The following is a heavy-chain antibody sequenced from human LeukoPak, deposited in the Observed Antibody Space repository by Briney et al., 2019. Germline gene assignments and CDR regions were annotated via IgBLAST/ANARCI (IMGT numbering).Heavy chain of an antibody. Sequence: PGGSLRLSCAASGFTFSSYSMNWVRQAPGKGLEWVSSISSSSSYIYYADSVEGRFTISRDNAKNSLYLQMNSLRAEDTAVYYCARALPSYSSSWYGGFSVGGFDYWGQGTLVTVSS. CDR1: GFTFSSYS. J-gene: IGHJ4*02. CDR3: ARALPSYSSSWYGGFSVGGFDY. CDR2: ISSSSSYI. D-gene: IGHD6-13*01. V-gene: IGHV3-21*01.